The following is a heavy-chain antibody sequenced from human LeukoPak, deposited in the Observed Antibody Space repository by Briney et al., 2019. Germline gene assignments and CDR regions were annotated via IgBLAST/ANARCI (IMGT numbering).Heavy chain of an antibody. CDR1: GFTFSNYW. J-gene: IGHJ3*02. V-gene: IGHV3-74*01. Sequence: GGSLRLSCAASGFTFSNYWMHWVRQAPGKGLVRVSLINSDGSSTIYADSVKGRFTISRDNAKNTLYLQMNSLRAEDTAVYYCARGLTIFGVVNDAFDIRGQGTMVTVSS. CDR3: ARGLTIFGVVNDAFDI. CDR2: INSDGSST. D-gene: IGHD3-3*01.